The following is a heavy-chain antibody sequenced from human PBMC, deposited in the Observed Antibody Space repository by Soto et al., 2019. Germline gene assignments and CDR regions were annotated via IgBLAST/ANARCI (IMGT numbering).Heavy chain of an antibody. CDR2: IKQDGSEK. V-gene: IGHV3-7*01. D-gene: IGHD6-13*01. CDR1: GFTFSSYW. Sequence: SGGSLRLSCVVSGFTFSSYWMNWVRQAPGKGLEWVANIKQDGSEKYYVDSAKGRFTISRGNAKNSLYLQMNSLSAEDTAIYYCATSRTFDYWGQGTLVTVYS. J-gene: IGHJ4*02. CDR3: ATSRTFDY.